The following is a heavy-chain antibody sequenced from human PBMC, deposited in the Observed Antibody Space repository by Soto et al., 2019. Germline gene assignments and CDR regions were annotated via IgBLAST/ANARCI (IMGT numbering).Heavy chain of an antibody. Sequence: SETLSLTCAVYGESFSNHYWTWIRQSPGKGLEWVGEINYSGSTRYNWSLGSRVTISVDTSKNQFSLMVTSVTAEDTAVYYCARGVVYRDVGLAYGMDVWGQGTTVTVS. D-gene: IGHD3-22*01. V-gene: IGHV4-34*01. CDR3: ARGVVYRDVGLAYGMDV. CDR2: INYSGST. J-gene: IGHJ6*02. CDR1: GESFSNHY.